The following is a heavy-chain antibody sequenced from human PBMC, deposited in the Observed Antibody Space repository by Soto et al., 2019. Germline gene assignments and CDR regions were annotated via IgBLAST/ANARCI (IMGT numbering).Heavy chain of an antibody. D-gene: IGHD1-1*01. Sequence: SETLSLTCTVFGGSISRSSYYWGWIRQPPGKGLEWIGSIYYSGSTYYNPSLKSRVTISVDTSKNQFSLKLSSVTAADTAVYYCARHDWNGVDYWGQGTLVTVSS. V-gene: IGHV4-39*01. CDR3: ARHDWNGVDY. J-gene: IGHJ4*02. CDR2: IYYSGST. CDR1: GGSISRSSYY.